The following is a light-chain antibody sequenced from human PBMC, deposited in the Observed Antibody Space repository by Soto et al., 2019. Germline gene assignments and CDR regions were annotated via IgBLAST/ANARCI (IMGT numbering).Light chain of an antibody. Sequence: MVFTQSPATLSLSPGEGATLSCRASQSVSSYLAWYQQKPGQAPRLLIYDASNRATGIPARFSGSGSGTDFTLTISSLEPEDFAVYYCQQRSNWPPLTFGGGTKVDI. CDR3: QQRSNWPPLT. CDR1: QSVSSY. V-gene: IGKV3-11*01. CDR2: DAS. J-gene: IGKJ4*01.